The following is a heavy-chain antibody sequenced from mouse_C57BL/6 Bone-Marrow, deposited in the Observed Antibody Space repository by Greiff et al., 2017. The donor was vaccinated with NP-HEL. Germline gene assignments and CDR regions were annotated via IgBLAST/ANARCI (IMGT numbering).Heavy chain of an antibody. CDR2: IYPRSGNT. J-gene: IGHJ2*01. V-gene: IGHV1-81*01. CDR3: ARSKTGTFDY. Sequence: QLKQSGAELARPGASVKLSCKASGYTFTSHGISWVKQRTGQGLEWIGEIYPRSGNTYYNEKFKGKATLTADKSTRTAYVELRSLTSEDTAVYFCARSKTGTFDYWGQGTTLTVSS. D-gene: IGHD4-1*01. CDR1: GYTFTSHG.